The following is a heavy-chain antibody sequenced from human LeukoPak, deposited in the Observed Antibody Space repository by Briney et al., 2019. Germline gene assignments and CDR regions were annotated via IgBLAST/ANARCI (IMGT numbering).Heavy chain of an antibody. CDR2: IKNKADGGTT. CDR3: VSYSNAWRH. D-gene: IGHD6-19*01. CDR1: GLTVSHAW. J-gene: IGHJ4*02. Sequence: GGSLRRSCAASGLTVSHAWMSWFRQAPGKGLDWVGRIKNKADGGTTDYAAPVKGRFTISRDDSKNTLYLQMNSLKAEDTGLYYCVSYSNAWRHWGQGTLVTVSS. V-gene: IGHV3-15*01.